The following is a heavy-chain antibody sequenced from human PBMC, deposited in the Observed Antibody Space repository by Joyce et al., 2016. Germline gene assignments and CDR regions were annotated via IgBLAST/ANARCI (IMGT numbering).Heavy chain of an antibody. D-gene: IGHD2-2*01. CDR2: IDPSDSYT. Sequence: EVQLVQSGAEVKKPGASLRISCKGSGYSFTSYWISWVRQMPGNDLEWMGRIDPSDSYTNYSPSFQGHVTISADKSISTAYLQWSSLKASDTAMYYCARQSRQLRSFDYWGQGTLVTVSS. J-gene: IGHJ4*02. V-gene: IGHV5-10-1*03. CDR1: GYSFTSYW. CDR3: ARQSRQLRSFDY.